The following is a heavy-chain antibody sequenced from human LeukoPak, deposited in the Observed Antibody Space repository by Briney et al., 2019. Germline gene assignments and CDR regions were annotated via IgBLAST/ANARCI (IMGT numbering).Heavy chain of an antibody. D-gene: IGHD4-23*01. J-gene: IGHJ4*02. CDR1: GYTFTGYY. Sequence: GASVKVSCQAFGYTFTGYYMHWVRQAPGKGLEWMGRINPNSGGATYAQKFQGRLTVTRDTSISTHYMARSSLRYDDTAVYYCAREADYGGNQRDGYWGKGTLVTVSS. CDR2: INPNSGGA. V-gene: IGHV1-2*06. CDR3: AREADYGGNQRDGY.